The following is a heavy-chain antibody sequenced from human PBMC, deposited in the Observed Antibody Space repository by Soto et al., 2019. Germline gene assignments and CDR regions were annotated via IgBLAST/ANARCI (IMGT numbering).Heavy chain of an antibody. CDR2: IIPSLGIA. D-gene: IGHD5-18*01. CDR1: GGTFSSYT. Sequence: QVQLVPSGAEVKKPGSSVKVSCKASGGTFSSYTISWVRQAPGQGLEWMGRIIPSLGIANYAQKLQGRGTITADKATSTAKMELSSLRSEDTAVYYCARGIRGYSYGYEDYWGQGTLVTDTS. CDR3: ARGIRGYSYGYEDY. V-gene: IGHV1-69*02. J-gene: IGHJ4*02.